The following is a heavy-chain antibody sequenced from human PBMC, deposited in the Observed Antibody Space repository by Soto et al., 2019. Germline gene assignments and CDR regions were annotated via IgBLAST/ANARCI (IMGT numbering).Heavy chain of an antibody. Sequence: QVQLVQSGAEVKKPGSSVKVSCKASGGTFSSYAISWVRQAPGQGLEWMGGIIPIFGTANYAQKFQGRVTITADESTSTAYMELSSLRSEDTAVYYCAHGGAPGTGTTPGGYYYYGMDVWGQGTTVTVSS. J-gene: IGHJ6*02. V-gene: IGHV1-69*01. D-gene: IGHD1-1*01. CDR3: AHGGAPGTGTTPGGYYYYGMDV. CDR1: GGTFSSYA. CDR2: IIPIFGTA.